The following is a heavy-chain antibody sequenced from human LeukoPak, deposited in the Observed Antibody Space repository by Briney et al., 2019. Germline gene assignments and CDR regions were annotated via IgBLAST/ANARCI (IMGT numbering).Heavy chain of an antibody. CDR2: INPNSGGT. CDR1: GYTFTGYY. J-gene: IGHJ4*02. V-gene: IGHV1-2*02. D-gene: IGHD3-10*01. CDR3: ARYGSGSYTFDY. Sequence: ASVKVYCKASGYTFTGYYMHWVRQAPGQGLEWMGWINPNSGGTNYAQKFQGRVTMTRDTSISTAYMELSRLRSDDTAVYYCARYGSGSYTFDYWGQGTLVTVSS.